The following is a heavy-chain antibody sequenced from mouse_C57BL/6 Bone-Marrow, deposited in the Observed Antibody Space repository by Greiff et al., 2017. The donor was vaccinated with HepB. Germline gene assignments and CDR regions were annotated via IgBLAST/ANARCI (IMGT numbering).Heavy chain of an antibody. V-gene: IGHV5-2*01. CDR3: ARLDDYDDAMDY. D-gene: IGHD2-4*01. CDR2: INSDGGST. CDR1: EYEFPSHD. J-gene: IGHJ4*01. Sequence: EVQGVESGGGLVQPGESLKLSCESNEYEFPSHDMSWVRKTPEKRLELVAAINSDGGSTYYPDTMERRFIISRDNTKKTLYLQMISLRSEDTALYYCARLDDYDDAMDYWGQGTSVTVSS.